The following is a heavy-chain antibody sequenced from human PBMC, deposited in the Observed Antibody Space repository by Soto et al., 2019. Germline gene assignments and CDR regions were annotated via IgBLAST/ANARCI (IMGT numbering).Heavy chain of an antibody. CDR1: GFAFSIYA. CDR3: AKCDGDYRYYYYGMDV. CDR2: ISGSGSST. J-gene: IGHJ6*02. D-gene: IGHD2-21*01. Sequence: GGSLRLSCAASGFAFSIYAMSGVRQAPGKGLEWVASISGSGSSTYSADSVKGRFTISRDNSKIMLYLQMNSLRAEDTAIYYCAKCDGDYRYYYYGMDVWGQGTTVTVSS. V-gene: IGHV3-23*01.